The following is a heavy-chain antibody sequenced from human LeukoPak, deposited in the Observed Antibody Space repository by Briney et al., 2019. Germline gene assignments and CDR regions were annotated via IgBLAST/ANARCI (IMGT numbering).Heavy chain of an antibody. D-gene: IGHD3-10*01. CDR2: IYYSGST. Sequence: SETLSLTCTVSGGSISSYYWNWVRQPPGKGLEWIGYIYYSGSTNYNPSLKSRVTISVDTSKNQFSLKLSSVTAADTAVYYCARGEYGSGSYYPSLDYWGQGTLVTVSS. J-gene: IGHJ4*02. CDR1: GGSISSYY. CDR3: ARGEYGSGSYYPSLDY. V-gene: IGHV4-59*08.